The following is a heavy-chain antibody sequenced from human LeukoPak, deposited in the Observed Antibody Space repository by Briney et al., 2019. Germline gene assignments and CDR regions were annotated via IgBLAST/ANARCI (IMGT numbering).Heavy chain of an antibody. CDR1: GGTFSSYA. D-gene: IGHD2-2*01. V-gene: IGHV1-69*04. CDR3: ARECQQGWFDP. J-gene: IGHJ5*02. CDR2: IIPILGLA. Sequence: SVKVSCKASGGTFSSYAISWVRQAPGQGLEWMGRIIPILGLANYAQKFQGRVTITADKSTSTAYMELSSLRSEDTAVYYCARECQQGWFDPWGQGTLVTVSS.